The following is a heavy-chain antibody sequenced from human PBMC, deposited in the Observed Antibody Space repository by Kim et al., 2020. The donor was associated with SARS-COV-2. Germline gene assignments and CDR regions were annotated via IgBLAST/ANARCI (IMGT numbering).Heavy chain of an antibody. CDR3: ARVGSGKWFGELLHIDY. CDR2: IYYSGST. CDR1: GGSISSGGYY. Sequence: SETLSLTCTVSGGSISSGGYYWSWIRQHPGKGLEWIGYIYYSGSTYYNPSLKSRVTISVDTSKNQFSLKLSSVTAADTAVYYCARVGSGKWFGELLHIDYWGQGTLFTVSS. V-gene: IGHV4-31*03. J-gene: IGHJ4*02. D-gene: IGHD3-10*01.